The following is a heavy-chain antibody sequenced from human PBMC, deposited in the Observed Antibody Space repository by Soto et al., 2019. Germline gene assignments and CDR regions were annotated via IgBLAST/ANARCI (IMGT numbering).Heavy chain of an antibody. V-gene: IGHV4-61*01. D-gene: IGHD4-17*01. CDR3: ARGSTVTQYDY. CDR2: GSYSGTT. J-gene: IGHJ4*02. CDR1: GVSVSSGSFY. Sequence: ETLSLTCTVSGVSVSSGSFYWAWIRQPPGKGLEWIGFGSYSGTTNYKPSLKSRVTISVDTSRSQISLKVSSLTAADTAVYYCARGSTVTQYDYWGQGTLVTVSS.